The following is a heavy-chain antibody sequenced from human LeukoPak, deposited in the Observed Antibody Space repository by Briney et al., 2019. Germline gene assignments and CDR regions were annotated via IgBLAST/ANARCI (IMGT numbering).Heavy chain of an antibody. J-gene: IGHJ4*02. Sequence: SETLSLTCTVSGGSISSYYWSWIRQPPGKGLEWIGYIYYSGSTNYNPSLKSRVTISVDTSKNQFSLKLSSVTAADTAVYYCARGVGSSYFDYWGQGTLVTVSS. CDR3: ARGVGSSYFDY. V-gene: IGHV4-59*01. D-gene: IGHD6-13*01. CDR2: IYYSGST. CDR1: GGSISSYY.